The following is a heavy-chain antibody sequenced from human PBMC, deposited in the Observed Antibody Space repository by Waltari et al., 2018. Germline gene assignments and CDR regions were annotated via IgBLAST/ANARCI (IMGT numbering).Heavy chain of an antibody. J-gene: IGHJ4*02. V-gene: IGHV4-38-2*01. CDR3: ARVGPYAGSGYYYGPWEY. D-gene: IGHD3-22*01. CDR1: GYSIRSVFY. CDR2: IYHDGKT. Sequence: QVQLHESGPGLVKPSETLSLTCDVSGYSIRSVFYWGWIRQPPGKGLEWSGSIYHDGKTHFSPSLQSRVTISVDTSKNQFSLKLKSVTAADTAVYYCARVGPYAGSGYYYGPWEYWGQGTLVAVSS.